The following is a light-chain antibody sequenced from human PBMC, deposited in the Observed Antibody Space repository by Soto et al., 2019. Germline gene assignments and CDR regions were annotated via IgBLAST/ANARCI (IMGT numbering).Light chain of an antibody. CDR2: EVS. Sequence: QSVLTQPPSASGSPGQSVTISCTGTSSDVGGYNFVYWYQQHPGKAPKLIIYEVSKRPSGVPDRFSGSKSGNTASLTVSGLQAEDEADYSCSSYAGRNSVVFGGGTKLTVL. J-gene: IGLJ2*01. V-gene: IGLV2-8*01. CDR1: SSDVGGYNF. CDR3: SSYAGRNSVV.